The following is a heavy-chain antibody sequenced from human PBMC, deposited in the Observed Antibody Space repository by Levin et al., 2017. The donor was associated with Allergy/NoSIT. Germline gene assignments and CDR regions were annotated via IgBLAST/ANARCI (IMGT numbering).Heavy chain of an antibody. Sequence: GGSLRLSCAASGFTFSSYSMNWVRQAPGKGLEWVSYISSSSSTIYYADSVRGRFTISRDNAKNSLYLQMNSLRDEDTAVYYCARVGGTCGDNYWYFDLWGRGTLVTVSS. CDR1: GFTFSSYS. D-gene: IGHD3-16*01. CDR2: ISSSSSTI. J-gene: IGHJ2*01. CDR3: ARVGGTCGDNYWYFDL. V-gene: IGHV3-48*02.